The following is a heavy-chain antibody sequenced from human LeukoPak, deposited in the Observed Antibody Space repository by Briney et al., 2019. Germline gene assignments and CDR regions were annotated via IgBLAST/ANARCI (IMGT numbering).Heavy chain of an antibody. V-gene: IGHV3-49*04. Sequence: GGSLRLSCTASGFTFGDYAMTWVRQAPGKGLEWVGFIASETYGGTAEYAASVKGRFTISRDDSKSIAYLQMDSLKTEDTAVYYCTRDQTPYYWGQGTLVTVSS. CDR2: IASETYGGTA. J-gene: IGHJ4*02. CDR1: GFTFGDYA. CDR3: TRDQTPYY.